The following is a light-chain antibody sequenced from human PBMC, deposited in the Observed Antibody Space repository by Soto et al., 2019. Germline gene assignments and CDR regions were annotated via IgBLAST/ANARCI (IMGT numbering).Light chain of an antibody. CDR2: DNN. CDR3: QSYDNSLSAWV. Sequence: QAVVTQPPSVSGAPGQRVTISCTGSSSNIGTGWPVHWYQQLPGTAPKLLIYDNNNRPSGVPDRFSGSKSGTSASLAITGLQAEDEADYYCQSYDNSLSAWVFGGGTKLTVL. J-gene: IGLJ3*02. V-gene: IGLV1-40*01. CDR1: SSNIGTGWP.